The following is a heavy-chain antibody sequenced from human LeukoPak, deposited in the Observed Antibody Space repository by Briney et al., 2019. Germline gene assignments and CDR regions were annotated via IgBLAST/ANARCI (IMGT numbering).Heavy chain of an antibody. CDR2: MSPNNGDT. CDR1: GYLFTGFY. CDR3: AKRGGALSD. D-gene: IGHD2-21*01. Sequence: APVKVSCKTSGYLFTGFYIHWVRQVPGQGLEWMGWMSPNNGDTKSAPEFQGRVAMTRVTSINTAYMEMTGLTPADTAIYYCAKRGGALSDWGQGTPVTVTS. V-gene: IGHV1-2*02. J-gene: IGHJ4*02.